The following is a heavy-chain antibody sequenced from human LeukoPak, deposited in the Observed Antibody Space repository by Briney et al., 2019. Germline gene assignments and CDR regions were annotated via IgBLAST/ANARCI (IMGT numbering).Heavy chain of an antibody. V-gene: IGHV4-59*01. CDR2: IFYSGRT. D-gene: IGHD5-18*01. CDR3: ARGQKYRNGYTVTELGSGYFDY. J-gene: IGHJ4*02. Sequence: SETLSLTCSVSGGSISSYYWSWIRQPPGKGLEYIGYIFYSGRTNYNPSLKSRLTISVDTSKNQFSLTLSSVTAADTAVYYCARGQKYRNGYTVTELGSGYFDYWGQGTLVTVSS. CDR1: GGSISSYY.